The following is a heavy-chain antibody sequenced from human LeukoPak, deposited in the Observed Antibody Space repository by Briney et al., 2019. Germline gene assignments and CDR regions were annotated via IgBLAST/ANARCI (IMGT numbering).Heavy chain of an antibody. V-gene: IGHV1-2*02. D-gene: IGHD2-21*02. CDR3: ARASCGGDCYPSPYDAFDI. CDR2: INPNSGGT. CDR1: GYTFTGYY. Sequence: ASVKVSCKASGYTFTGYYMHWVRQAPGQGLEWMGWINPNSGGTNYAQKVQGRVTMTRDTSISTAYMELSRLRSDDTAVYYCARASCGGDCYPSPYDAFDIWGQGTMVTVSS. J-gene: IGHJ3*02.